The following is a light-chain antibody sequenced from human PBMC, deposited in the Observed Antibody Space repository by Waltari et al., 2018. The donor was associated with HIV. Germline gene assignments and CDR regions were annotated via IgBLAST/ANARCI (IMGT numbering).Light chain of an antibody. V-gene: IGKV2-30*01. CDR3: MQGTHWPPT. J-gene: IGKJ1*01. Sequence: DVVMTQSPLSLPVTLGQPASISCRSSQSLVYSDGNTYLNWFKLRPGQSPRRLIYKVSNRDSGVPDRFSGSGSGTDFTLKISRVEAEDVGVYYCMQGTHWPPTFGQGTKVEIK. CDR2: KVS. CDR1: QSLVYSDGNTY.